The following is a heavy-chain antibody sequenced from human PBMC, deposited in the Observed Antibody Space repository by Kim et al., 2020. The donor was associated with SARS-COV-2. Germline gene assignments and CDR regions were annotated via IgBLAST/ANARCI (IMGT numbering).Heavy chain of an antibody. V-gene: IGHV4-39*01. CDR2: IYYSGST. CDR1: GGSISSSSYY. Sequence: SETLSLTCTVSGGSISSSSYYWGWIRQPPGKGLEWIGSIYYSGSTYYNPSLKSRVTISVDTSKNQFSLKLSSVTAADTAVYYCARGLGLRFLEWLVPDAFDIWGKGTMVTVSS. J-gene: IGHJ3*02. CDR3: ARGLGLRFLEWLVPDAFDI. D-gene: IGHD3-3*01.